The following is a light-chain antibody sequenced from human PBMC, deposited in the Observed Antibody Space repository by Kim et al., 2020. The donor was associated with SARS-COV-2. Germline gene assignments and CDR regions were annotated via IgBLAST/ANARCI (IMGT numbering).Light chain of an antibody. V-gene: IGKV1-5*03. CDR2: LAS. CDR3: QHYSRVPYT. J-gene: IGKJ2*01. Sequence: ASVGDRVTITCRASQSISNWLAWYQQKPGRAPRLLIYLASSLETGVPSRFSGSGSGTEFTLTITSLQPDDFATYYCQHYSRVPYTFGQGTKLEIK. CDR1: QSISNW.